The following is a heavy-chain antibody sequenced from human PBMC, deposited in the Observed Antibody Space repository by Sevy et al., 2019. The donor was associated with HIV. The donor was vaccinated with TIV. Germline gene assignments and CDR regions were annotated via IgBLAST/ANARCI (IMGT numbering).Heavy chain of an antibody. J-gene: IGHJ4*02. CDR3: ARHVSMVRGVIINLFDY. CDR2: IYPGDSDT. CDR1: GYSFTSYW. D-gene: IGHD3-10*01. Sequence: GEALKISCKGSGYSFTSYWIGWVRQMPGKGLEWMGIIYPGDSDTRYSPSFQGQVTISADKSISTAYLQWSSLKASDTAMYYCARHVSMVRGVIINLFDYWGQGTLVTVSS. V-gene: IGHV5-51*01.